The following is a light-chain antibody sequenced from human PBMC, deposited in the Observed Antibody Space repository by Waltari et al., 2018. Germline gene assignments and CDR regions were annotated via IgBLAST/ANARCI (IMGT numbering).Light chain of an antibody. V-gene: IGKV3-20*01. J-gene: IGKJ1*01. CDR1: QSVTSIY. CDR2: GVS. CDR3: QQYGTSPWT. Sequence: EIVLTQSPGALSLSSGERATLSCRASQSVTSIYLAWYQQKPGQAPRLLIYGVSSRATGIPDRFSGSGSGTDFTLTISRLEPEDFAVYYCQQYGTSPWTFGQGTKVEIK.